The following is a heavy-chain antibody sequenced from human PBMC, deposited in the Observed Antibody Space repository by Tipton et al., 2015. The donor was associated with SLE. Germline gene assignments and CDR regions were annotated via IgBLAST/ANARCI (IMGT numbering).Heavy chain of an antibody. CDR2: IDYSGRT. CDR1: GGSITSSGFY. CDR3: ARRTSGYAPDY. J-gene: IGHJ4*02. V-gene: IGHV4-39*07. Sequence: TLSLTCTVSGGSITSSGFYWGWFRQPPGKGLEWIGSIDYSGRTYYTPSLKSQVTISVDTSKNQFSLKLSSVTAADTAFYYCARRTSGYAPDYWGQGTLVTASS. D-gene: IGHD5-12*01.